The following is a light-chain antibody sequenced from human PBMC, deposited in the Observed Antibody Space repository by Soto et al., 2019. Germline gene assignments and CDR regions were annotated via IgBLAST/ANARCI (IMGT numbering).Light chain of an antibody. Sequence: EIVLTQSPGSLSLSPGERVTLSCRASQSVSSYLAWYQQKPGQAPRLLLFAASSRATGIPDRFSGSGSGTDFTLTISGLELEDFAVYYCQQYGSSPYTFGLGTKLEI. CDR3: QQYGSSPYT. CDR2: AAS. V-gene: IGKV3-20*01. J-gene: IGKJ2*01. CDR1: QSVSSY.